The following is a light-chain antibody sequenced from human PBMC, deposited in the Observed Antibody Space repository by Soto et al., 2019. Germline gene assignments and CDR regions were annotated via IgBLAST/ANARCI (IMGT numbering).Light chain of an antibody. Sequence: DIQLTQSPSSLSASVGDRVTITCQASQDINNYVNWYQQKPGTAPNLLIYDASTLKPGVPSRFSGSGSGTDFTFTISSLQPEDFATYFCQQSDDLPTFGQGTRLDI. J-gene: IGKJ5*01. CDR3: QQSDDLPT. CDR2: DAS. V-gene: IGKV1-33*01. CDR1: QDINNY.